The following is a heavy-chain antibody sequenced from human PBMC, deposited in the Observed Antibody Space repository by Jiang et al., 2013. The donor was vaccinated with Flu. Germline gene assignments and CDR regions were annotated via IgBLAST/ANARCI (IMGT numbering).Heavy chain of an antibody. D-gene: IGHD1-26*01. V-gene: IGHV6-1*01. J-gene: IGHJ5*02. CDR3: ARKKSRAEGGSYDVSWFDP. CDR2: TYYRSKWYN. Sequence: QTLSLTCAISGDSVSSNSAAWNWIRQSPSRGLEWLGRTYYRSKWYNDYAVSVKSRITINPDTSKNQFSLQLNSVTPEDTAVYYCARKKSRAEGGSYDVSWFDPWGQGTLVTVSS. CDR1: GDSVSSNSAA.